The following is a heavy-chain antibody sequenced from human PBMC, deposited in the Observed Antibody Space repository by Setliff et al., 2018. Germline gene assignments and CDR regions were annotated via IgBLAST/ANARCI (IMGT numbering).Heavy chain of an antibody. CDR2: IYTSWST. CDR1: GDSISSRRSY. V-gene: IGHV4-61*09. D-gene: IGHD3-3*01. J-gene: IGHJ6*03. Sequence: PSETLSLTCTVSGDSISSRRSYWGWFRQPAGKGLEWIGQIYTSWSTNYNPSLKSRVTISLDTSKNQFSRSLSSVTAADTAVYYCARMSGFQYMDVWGKGTTVTVSS. CDR3: ARMSGFQYMDV.